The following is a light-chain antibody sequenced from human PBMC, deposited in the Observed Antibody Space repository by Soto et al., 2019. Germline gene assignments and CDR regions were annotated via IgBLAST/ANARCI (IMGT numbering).Light chain of an antibody. CDR3: ETWGSNPISWV. Sequence: QPVLTQSSSASASLGSSVRLTCTVSSGHSTYMVTWRQQQPGKAPRYLMKVEGNGSYDKGSGLPDRFSGSSSGADRYLTITNLQFEDEADYYCETWGSNPISWVFGGGTKLTVL. CDR1: SGHSTYM. J-gene: IGLJ3*02. V-gene: IGLV4-60*02. CDR2: VEGNGSY.